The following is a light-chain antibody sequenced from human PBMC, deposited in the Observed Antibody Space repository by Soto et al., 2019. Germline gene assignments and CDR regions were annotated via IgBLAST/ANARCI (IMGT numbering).Light chain of an antibody. Sequence: QSVLTQPASVSGSPGQAITISCTGTSRDVGGYNYVSWYQQHPGKAPKLMNYDVSNRPSGVSNRFSGSKSGNTASLTISGLQAEDEADYYCSSYTSSSTYVFGTGTKVTVL. CDR2: DVS. V-gene: IGLV2-14*01. J-gene: IGLJ1*01. CDR1: SRDVGGYNY. CDR3: SSYTSSSTYV.